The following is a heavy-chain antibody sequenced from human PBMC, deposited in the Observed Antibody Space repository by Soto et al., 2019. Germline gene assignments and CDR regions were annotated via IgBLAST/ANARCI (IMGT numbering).Heavy chain of an antibody. CDR1: GFTFSNAW. Sequence: GGSLRLSCAASGFTFSNAWMSWVRQAPGKELEWVGRIKSKTDGGTTDYAAPVKGRFTISRDDSKNTLYLQMNSLKTEDTAVYYCTTERFDIVVVVAATGADYWGQGTLVTVSS. CDR3: TTERFDIVVVVAATGADY. J-gene: IGHJ4*02. D-gene: IGHD2-15*01. V-gene: IGHV3-15*01. CDR2: IKSKTDGGTT.